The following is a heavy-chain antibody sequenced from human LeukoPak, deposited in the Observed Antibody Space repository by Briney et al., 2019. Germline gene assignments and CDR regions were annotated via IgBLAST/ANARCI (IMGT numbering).Heavy chain of an antibody. CDR1: GGSISSYY. J-gene: IGHJ4*02. Sequence: SETLCLTCTVSGGSISSYYWSWIRQPPGKGLEWIGYISYSRSTNYNPSLKTRVTISVDASKNQFSLKLSSVTAADTAVYYCAREWAREDQQLVRGGFEYWGQGTLVTVSS. D-gene: IGHD6-13*01. CDR3: AREWAREDQQLVRGGFEY. CDR2: ISYSRST. V-gene: IGHV4-59*01.